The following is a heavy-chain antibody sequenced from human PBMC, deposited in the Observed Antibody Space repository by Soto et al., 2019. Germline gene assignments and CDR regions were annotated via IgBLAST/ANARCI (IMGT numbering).Heavy chain of an antibody. CDR2: IKQDGRER. Sequence: WGSLKLSCAASGVTFMSYLISWLRQAPGEGVEGVASIKQDGRERYYVDSLKGRFTISRDNAKKPLYLEMNSLSAEDMAVYYCARTDFCSGYTTGLNFDYWGQGTLVTVSS. J-gene: IGHJ4*02. V-gene: IGHV3-7*01. D-gene: IGHD3-3*01. CDR3: ARTDFCSGYTTGLNFDY. CDR1: GVTFMSYL.